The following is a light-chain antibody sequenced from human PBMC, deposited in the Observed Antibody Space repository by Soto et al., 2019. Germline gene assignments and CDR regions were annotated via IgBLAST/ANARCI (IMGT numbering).Light chain of an antibody. CDR3: QQANSFPIT. V-gene: IGKV1-9*01. Sequence: DIQLTQSPSFLSSSVVDRVARSFGASQGISSYLAWYQQKPGKAPKLLIYAASTLQSGVPSRFSGSGSGTEFTLTISRLQPEDFATYYCQQANSFPITFGQGTRLEIK. CDR2: AAS. CDR1: QGISSY. J-gene: IGKJ5*01.